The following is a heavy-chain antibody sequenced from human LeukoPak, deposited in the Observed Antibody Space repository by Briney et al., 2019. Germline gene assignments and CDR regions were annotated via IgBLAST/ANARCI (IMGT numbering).Heavy chain of an antibody. CDR2: ISGSGGST. V-gene: IGHV3-23*01. CDR3: AKGDCSGGSCPRGDAFDI. Sequence: PGGSLRLSCAASGFTFSSYAMSWIRQAPGKGLEWVSAISGSGGSTYYADSVKGRFTISRDNSKSTLYLQMNSLRAEDTAVYYCAKGDCSGGSCPRGDAFDIWGQGTMVTVSS. CDR1: GFTFSSYA. J-gene: IGHJ3*02. D-gene: IGHD2-15*01.